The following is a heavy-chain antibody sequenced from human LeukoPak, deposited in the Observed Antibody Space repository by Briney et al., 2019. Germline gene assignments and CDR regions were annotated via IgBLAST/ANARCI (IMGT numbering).Heavy chain of an antibody. D-gene: IGHD1-26*01. V-gene: IGHV3-48*03. J-gene: IGHJ4*02. CDR3: ARVGTWELQRVSDY. CDR2: ISSSGSTI. CDR1: GFSISSYE. Sequence: GGSLRLSCAASGFSISSYEMNWVRQAPGKGLEWVSYISSSGSTIYYADSVKGRFTMSRDNAKNSLYLQMNSLRAEDTAVYYCARVGTWELQRVSDYWGQGTLVTVSS.